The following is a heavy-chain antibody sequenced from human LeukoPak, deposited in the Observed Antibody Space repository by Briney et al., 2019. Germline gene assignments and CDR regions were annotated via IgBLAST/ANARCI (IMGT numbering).Heavy chain of an antibody. CDR1: GFTFSSYW. D-gene: IGHD1-26*01. J-gene: IGHJ4*02. CDR2: INSDGSTT. CDR3: TPVGATIYFDS. Sequence: PGGSLRLSCAASGFTFSSYWMHWVRQAPGKGLVWVSLINSDGSTTSYADSVKGRFTISRDNAKNTLYLQMNSLRAEDTAVYYCTPVGATIYFDSWGQGTLVTVSS. V-gene: IGHV3-74*01.